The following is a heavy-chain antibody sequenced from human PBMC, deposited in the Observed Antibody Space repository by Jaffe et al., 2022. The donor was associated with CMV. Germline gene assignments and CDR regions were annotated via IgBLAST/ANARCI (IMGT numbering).Heavy chain of an antibody. D-gene: IGHD3-10*01. CDR1: GFTFSSYA. CDR2: ISSNGGST. V-gene: IGHV3-64*01. Sequence: EVQLVESGGGLVQPGGSLRLSCAASGFTFSSYAMHWVRQAPGKGLEYVSAISSNGGSTYYANSVKGRFTISRDNSKNTLYLQMGSLRAEDMAVYYCARGASQLSMVRGVTRNYYYYMDVWGKGTTVTVSS. J-gene: IGHJ6*03. CDR3: ARGASQLSMVRGVTRNYYYYMDV.